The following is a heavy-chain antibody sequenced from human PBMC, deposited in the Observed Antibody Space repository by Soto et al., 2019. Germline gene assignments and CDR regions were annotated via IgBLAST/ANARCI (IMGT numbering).Heavy chain of an antibody. J-gene: IGHJ5*02. CDR1: GGSFSGYF. CDR2: INHSGST. Sequence: QVQLQQWGAGLLKPSETLSLTCAVYGGSFSGYFWSWIRQPPGKGLEWIGEINHSGSTNYNPSLKSRGTISVDTSKNQLSLKLSSMTAADTAVYYCARGLRGGRHLQLDPWGEGTLVTVSS. D-gene: IGHD1-26*01. CDR3: ARGLRGGRHLQLDP. V-gene: IGHV4-34*01.